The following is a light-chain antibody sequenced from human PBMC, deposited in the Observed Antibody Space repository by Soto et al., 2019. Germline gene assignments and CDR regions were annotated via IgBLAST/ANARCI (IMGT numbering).Light chain of an antibody. CDR1: QSLLHSNGYNY. CDR2: LGS. J-gene: IGKJ3*01. Sequence: DIVMTQSPLSLPVTPGEPASISCRSSQSLLHSNGYNYLDWYLQKPGQSPQLLIYLGSNRASGVPDRFSGRGSGTDFTLKISRVEAEDVGVYYCMQALQTPTFGRGTKVDIK. CDR3: MQALQTPT. V-gene: IGKV2-28*01.